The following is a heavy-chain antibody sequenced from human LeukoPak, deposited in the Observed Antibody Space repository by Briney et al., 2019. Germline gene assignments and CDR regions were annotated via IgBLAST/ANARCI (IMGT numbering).Heavy chain of an antibody. J-gene: IGHJ5*02. D-gene: IGHD6-19*01. CDR2: IYYSGST. CDR1: GGSISSSSYY. CDR3: ARHLRSSSGWYGSFDP. V-gene: IGHV4-39*01. Sequence: SETLSLTCTVSGGSISSSSYYWGWIRQPPGKGLEWIGSIYYSGSTYYNPSLKSRVTISVDTSKNQFSLKLSSATAADTAVYYCARHLRSSSGWYGSFDPWGQGTLVTVSS.